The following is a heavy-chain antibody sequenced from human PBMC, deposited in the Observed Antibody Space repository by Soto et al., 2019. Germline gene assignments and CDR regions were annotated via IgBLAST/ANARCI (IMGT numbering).Heavy chain of an antibody. CDR2: ISGSGGST. CDR1: GFTFSSYA. J-gene: IGHJ5*02. D-gene: IGHD2-2*01. V-gene: IGHV3-23*01. Sequence: GGSLRLSCAASGFTFSSYAMSWVRQAPGKGLEWVSAISGSGGSTYYADSVKGRFTISRDNSKNTLYLQMNSLRAEDTAVYYCAKDHIAVVPAESPDWFDPWGQGTLVTVSS. CDR3: AKDHIAVVPAESPDWFDP.